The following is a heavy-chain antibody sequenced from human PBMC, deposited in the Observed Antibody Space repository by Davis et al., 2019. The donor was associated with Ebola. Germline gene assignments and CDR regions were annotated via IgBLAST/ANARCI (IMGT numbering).Heavy chain of an antibody. V-gene: IGHV4-39*07. CDR1: GGSISSNSYY. D-gene: IGHD3-3*01. Sequence: SETLSLTCTVSGGSISSNSYYWGWIRQPPGKGLEWIGSIYYSGSTYYNPSLKSRVTISVDTSKNQFSLKLSSVTAADTAVYYCARGQYWSGYYRVPLDPWGQGTLVTVSS. CDR3: ARGQYWSGYYRVPLDP. CDR2: IYYSGST. J-gene: IGHJ5*02.